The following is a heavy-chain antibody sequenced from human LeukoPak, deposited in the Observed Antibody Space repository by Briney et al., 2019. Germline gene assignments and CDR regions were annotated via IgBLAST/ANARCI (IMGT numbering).Heavy chain of an antibody. J-gene: IGHJ4*02. CDR2: ISPHNGNT. D-gene: IGHD2-2*01. V-gene: IGHV1-18*03. CDR1: GYTFTTYA. Sequence: ASVKVSCKASGYTFTTYAMSWVRQAPGQGLEWMGWISPHNGNTNYARKLQGRVTLTTDTSTSTAYMELRSLRSDDMAVYYCARDAGVVVVPAAPILWGQGTLVTVSS. CDR3: ARDAGVVVVPAAPIL.